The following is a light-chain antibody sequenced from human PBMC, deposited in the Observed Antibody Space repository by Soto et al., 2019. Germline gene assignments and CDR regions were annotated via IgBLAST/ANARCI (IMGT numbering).Light chain of an antibody. Sequence: EIVLTQSPATLSLSPGEIATLSCSASQSVSSYLAWYQQKPCQAPRLLIYDASNRSTGIPARFSGSGSGTDFTLTISSREHEDVSVYYCQQRSNWPPYTFGQGTKLEI. V-gene: IGKV3-11*01. J-gene: IGKJ2*01. CDR1: QSVSSY. CDR3: QQRSNWPPYT. CDR2: DAS.